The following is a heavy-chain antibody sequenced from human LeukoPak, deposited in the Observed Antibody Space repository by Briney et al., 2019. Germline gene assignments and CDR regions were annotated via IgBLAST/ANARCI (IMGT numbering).Heavy chain of an antibody. V-gene: IGHV3-21*04. CDR1: GFIFSSYA. CDR2: LSSGRSP. D-gene: IGHD2-8*01. J-gene: IGHJ4*01. Sequence: GGSLRLSCAASGFIFSSYAMSWVRQAPGKGLEWISSLSSGRSPSYSDSLEGRLTMSSDNARNTLYLQMDNLRGEDTAMYYCARQLGYCATGTCYFDSWGHGTQVTVSS. CDR3: ARQLGYCATGTCYFDS.